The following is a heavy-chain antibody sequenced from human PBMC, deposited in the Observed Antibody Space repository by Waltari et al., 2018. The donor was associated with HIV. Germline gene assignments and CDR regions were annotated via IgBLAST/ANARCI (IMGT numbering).Heavy chain of an antibody. J-gene: IGHJ6*02. Sequence: EAQLVESGGGLIQPGGSLSLSCAASGFSVSSTYMSWVRQAPGKGLEWVALIYSGGITYYADSLKGRFTSSRDDSENTWHRQMNSLRVDDTAVYFCARDRSYDGRGMDVWGQGTTVIVS. V-gene: IGHV3-53*01. CDR3: ARDRSYDGRGMDV. D-gene: IGHD3-3*01. CDR2: IYSGGIT. CDR1: GFSVSSTY.